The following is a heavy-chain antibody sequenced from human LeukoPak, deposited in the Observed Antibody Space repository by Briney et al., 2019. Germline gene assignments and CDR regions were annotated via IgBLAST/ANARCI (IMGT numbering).Heavy chain of an antibody. Sequence: GGSLRLSCAASGFTFSSYSMNWVRQAPGKGLEWVSSISSSSSYIYYADSVKGRFTISRDNAKNSLYLQMNSLRAEDTAVYYCAREIVGATKEGSYYYYYMDVWGKGTTVTVSS. J-gene: IGHJ6*03. V-gene: IGHV3-21*01. CDR2: ISSSSSYI. CDR1: GFTFSSYS. D-gene: IGHD1-26*01. CDR3: AREIVGATKEGSYYYYYMDV.